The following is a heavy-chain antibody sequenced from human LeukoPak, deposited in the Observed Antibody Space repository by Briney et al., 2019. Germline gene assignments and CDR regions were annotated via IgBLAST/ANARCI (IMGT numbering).Heavy chain of an antibody. D-gene: IGHD2-2*01. CDR3: ARAVGGYCSSTSCYHLDY. V-gene: IGHV4-34*01. Sequence: SETLSLTCAVYGGSFSGYYWSWIRQPPGKGLEWIGEINHSGSANYNPSLKSRVTISVDTSKNQFSLKLSSVTAADTAVYYCARAVGGYCSSTSCYHLDYWGQGTLVTVSS. CDR1: GGSFSGYY. J-gene: IGHJ4*02. CDR2: INHSGSA.